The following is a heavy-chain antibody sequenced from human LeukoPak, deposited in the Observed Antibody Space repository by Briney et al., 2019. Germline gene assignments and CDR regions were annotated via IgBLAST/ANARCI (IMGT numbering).Heavy chain of an antibody. CDR3: AKTRPPYSYGFGNY. V-gene: IGHV3-30*02. J-gene: IGHJ4*02. CDR1: GFTFSSYG. D-gene: IGHD5-18*01. CDR2: IRYDGSNK. Sequence: PGGSLRLSCAASGFTFSSYGMHWVRQAPGKGLEWVAFIRYDGSNKNYADSMKGRFTISRDNSKNMLYLQMNSLRAEDTAVYYCAKTRPPYSYGFGNYWGQGTLVTVSS.